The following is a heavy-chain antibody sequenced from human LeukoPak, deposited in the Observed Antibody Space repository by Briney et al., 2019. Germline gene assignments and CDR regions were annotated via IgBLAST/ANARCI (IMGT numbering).Heavy chain of an antibody. CDR1: GGSISSGGYY. CDR2: IYYSGST. CDR3: ARRPAMVKRAFDI. J-gene: IGHJ3*02. D-gene: IGHD5-18*01. Sequence: SETLSLTCTVSGGSISSGGYYRSWIRQPPGKGLEWIGYIYYSGSTNYNPSLKSRVTISVDTSKNQFSLKLSSVTAADTAVYYCARRPAMVKRAFDIWGQGTMVTVSS. V-gene: IGHV4-61*08.